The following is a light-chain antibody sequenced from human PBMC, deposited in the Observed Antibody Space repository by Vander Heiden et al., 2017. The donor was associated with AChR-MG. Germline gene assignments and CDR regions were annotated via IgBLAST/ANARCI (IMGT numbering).Light chain of an antibody. CDR1: QSVNGNY. J-gene: IGKJ1*01. CDR2: GAS. Sequence: EIVLTQSPGTLSLSPGERVTLSCRASQSVNGNYLAWYQQRPGQAPRLLIHGASIRATGIPDTFSGSGSGTDFTLTISRLAPEDLAVYYCQQYGSSPVTFGQGTKVAIK. V-gene: IGKV3-20*01. CDR3: QQYGSSPVT.